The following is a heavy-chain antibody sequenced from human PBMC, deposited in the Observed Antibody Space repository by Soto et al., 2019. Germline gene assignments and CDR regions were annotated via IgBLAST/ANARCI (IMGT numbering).Heavy chain of an antibody. J-gene: IGHJ4*02. CDR3: ARRTNGYFAY. CDR2: ILPDYKT. D-gene: IGHD2-8*01. Sequence: EVQLLQSGGGWVQPGGSLTLSWAASGFTFSVYPMSWVRQAPGKGLEFISPILPDYKTYNTDPVRGRFTISRDNSKNTLYLEMNSLRAEDTAVYYCARRTNGYFAYWGQGALVTVSS. V-gene: IGHV3-23*05. CDR1: GFTFSVYP.